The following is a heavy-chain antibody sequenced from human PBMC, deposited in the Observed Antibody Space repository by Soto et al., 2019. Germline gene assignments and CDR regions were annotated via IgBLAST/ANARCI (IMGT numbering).Heavy chain of an antibody. D-gene: IGHD6-19*01. Sequence: HPGGSLRLSCAASGFTFDDYAMHWVRQAPGKGLEWVSGISWNSGSIGYADSVKGRFTISRDNAKNSLYLQMNSLRAEDTALYYCAKGGRYSSGLGGMDVWGQGTTVTVSS. CDR3: AKGGRYSSGLGGMDV. V-gene: IGHV3-9*01. CDR2: ISWNSGSI. J-gene: IGHJ6*02. CDR1: GFTFDDYA.